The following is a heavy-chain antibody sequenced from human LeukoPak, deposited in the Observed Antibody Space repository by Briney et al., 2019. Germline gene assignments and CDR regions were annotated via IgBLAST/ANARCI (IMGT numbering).Heavy chain of an antibody. Sequence: ASVKVSCKASGGTFSSYAISWVRQAPGQGLEWMGRIIPILGIANYAQKFQGRVTITADKSTSTAYMELSSLRSEDTAMYYCARVGGSGSIIGYWGQGTLVTVSS. J-gene: IGHJ4*02. CDR1: GGTFSSYA. V-gene: IGHV1-69*04. CDR2: IIPILGIA. CDR3: ARVGGSGSIIGY. D-gene: IGHD3-10*01.